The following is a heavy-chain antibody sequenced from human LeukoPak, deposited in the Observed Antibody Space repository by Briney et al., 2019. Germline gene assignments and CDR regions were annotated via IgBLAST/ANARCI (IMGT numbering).Heavy chain of an antibody. Sequence: SETLSLTCTASGGSISSYYWSWIRQPPGKGLEWIGYIYTSGSTNYNPSLKSRVTISVDTSKNQFSLKLSSVTAADTAVYYCARHGPPYSGSYYYYFDYWGQGTLVTVSS. D-gene: IGHD1-26*01. CDR3: ARHGPPYSGSYYYYFDY. J-gene: IGHJ4*02. CDR2: IYTSGST. CDR1: GGSISSYY. V-gene: IGHV4-4*09.